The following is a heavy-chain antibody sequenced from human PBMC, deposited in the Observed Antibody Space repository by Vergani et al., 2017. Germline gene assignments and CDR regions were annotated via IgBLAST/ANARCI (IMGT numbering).Heavy chain of an antibody. Sequence: QVQLVESGGGVVQPGRSLRLSCAASGFTFSSYAMHWVRQAPGKGLEWVAVISYDGSNKYYADFVKGRFTISRDNSKNTLYLQMNSLRAEATAVYYCARAPLRGVRFLEWLPHLNYDYYMDVWGKGTTVTVSS. D-gene: IGHD3-3*01. CDR2: ISYDGSNK. CDR1: GFTFSSYA. V-gene: IGHV3-30-3*01. J-gene: IGHJ6*03. CDR3: ARAPLRGVRFLEWLPHLNYDYYMDV.